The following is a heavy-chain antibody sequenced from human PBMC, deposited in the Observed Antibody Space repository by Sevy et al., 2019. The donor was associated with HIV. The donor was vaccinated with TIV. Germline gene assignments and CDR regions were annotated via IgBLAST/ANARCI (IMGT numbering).Heavy chain of an antibody. CDR2: VYYTGGT. V-gene: IGHV4-59*08. CDR3: ARRNDFDI. Sequence: SETLSLTCTVSGGSINSDHWNWIRQPPGKGLEWIGYVYYTGGTNYNTSLKNRVTISVDRTKNQFTLKLTSVTAAVTAVYYCARRNDFDIWGQGTMVTVSS. CDR1: GGSINSDH. J-gene: IGHJ3*02.